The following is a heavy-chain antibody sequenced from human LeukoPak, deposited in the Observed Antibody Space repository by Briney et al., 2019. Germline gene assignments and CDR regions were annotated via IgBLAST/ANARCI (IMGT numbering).Heavy chain of an antibody. V-gene: IGHV4-38-2*02. CDR1: GYSISSGYY. CDR2: IYHSGSG. D-gene: IGHD2-8*02. Sequence: SETLSLTCTVSGYSISSGYYWGWIRQPPGKGLEWIGSIYHSGSGIYNPSLESRVTILVDTSKNQFSLKLTSVTAADTALYYCARWCISNACHAVGAYWGQGSLVTVSS. J-gene: IGHJ4*02. CDR3: ARWCISNACHAVGAY.